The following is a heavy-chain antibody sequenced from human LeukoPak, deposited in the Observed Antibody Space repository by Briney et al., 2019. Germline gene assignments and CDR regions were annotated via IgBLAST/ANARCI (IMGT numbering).Heavy chain of an antibody. J-gene: IGHJ4*02. Sequence: SVKVSCKASGGTFSSYAISWVRQAPGQGLEWMGRIIPILGIANYAQKFQGRVTITADKSTSTAYMELSSLRSEDTAVHYCARVLDDYGDYWGQGTLVTVSS. D-gene: IGHD5-24*01. V-gene: IGHV1-69*04. CDR2: IIPILGIA. CDR3: ARVLDDYGDY. CDR1: GGTFSSYA.